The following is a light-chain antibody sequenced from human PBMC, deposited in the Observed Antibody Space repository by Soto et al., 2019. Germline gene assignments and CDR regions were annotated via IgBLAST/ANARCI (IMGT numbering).Light chain of an antibody. V-gene: IGLV1-40*01. J-gene: IGLJ1*01. CDR3: QSYDSTLSGYV. CDR1: SSNIGAGYD. CDR2: ANT. Sequence: QSVRTQPPSVSGAPRQRVTISCTGSSSNIGAGYDVHWYQRLPGTAPKLLIYANTNRPSGVPDRFSGTKSATSASASLAITGLQAEDEADYYCQSYDSTLSGYVFGTGTKVTVL.